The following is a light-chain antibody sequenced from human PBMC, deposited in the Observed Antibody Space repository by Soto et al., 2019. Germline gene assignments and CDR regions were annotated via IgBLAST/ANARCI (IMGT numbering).Light chain of an antibody. V-gene: IGKV3-20*01. Sequence: EMVVTQSPGTLSLSPGEGATLSCRASQSVSSSYLAWYQQKPGQAPRLLIYGASNRATGIPARFSGSGSGTDFTLTISSLEPEDFAVYYCQQYSSSPLTFGGGTKVDIK. CDR3: QQYSSSPLT. CDR1: QSVSSSY. J-gene: IGKJ4*01. CDR2: GAS.